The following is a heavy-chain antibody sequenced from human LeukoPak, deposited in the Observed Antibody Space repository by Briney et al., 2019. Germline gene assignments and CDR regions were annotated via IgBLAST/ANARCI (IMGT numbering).Heavy chain of an antibody. CDR3: ARVSSGLDYYFDY. J-gene: IGHJ4*02. Sequence: PSETLSLTCAVSGGSISSGGYSWSWIRQPPGKGLEWIGYIYHSGSTYYNPSLKSRVTISVDRSKNQFSLKLSSVTAADTAVYYCARVSSGLDYYFDYWGQGTLVTVSS. V-gene: IGHV4-30-2*01. CDR2: IYHSGST. D-gene: IGHD3-22*01. CDR1: GGSISSGGYS.